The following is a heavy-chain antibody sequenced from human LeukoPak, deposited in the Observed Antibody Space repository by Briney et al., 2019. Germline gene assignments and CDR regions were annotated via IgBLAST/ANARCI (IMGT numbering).Heavy chain of an antibody. D-gene: IGHD5-12*01. CDR3: ARDLYVDIVAPSGMDV. Sequence: ASVKVSCKASGGTFSSYAISWVRQAPGQGLEWMGGIIPIFGTANYAQKFQGRVTITADESTSTAYMELSSLRSEDTAVYYCARDLYVDIVAPSGMDVWGQGTTVTVSS. V-gene: IGHV1-69*13. CDR2: IIPIFGTA. CDR1: GGTFSSYA. J-gene: IGHJ6*02.